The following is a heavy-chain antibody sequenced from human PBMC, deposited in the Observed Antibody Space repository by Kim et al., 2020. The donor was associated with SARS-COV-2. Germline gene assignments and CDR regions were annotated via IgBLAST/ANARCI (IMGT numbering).Heavy chain of an antibody. Sequence: GGSLRLSCAASGFTFSSYAMSWVRQAPGKGLEWVSAISGSGGSTYYADSVKGRFTISRDNSKNTLYLQMNSLRAEDTAVYYCANLYGSGSGYYYYYYGMDVWGQGARVTVSS. V-gene: IGHV3-23*01. CDR3: ANLYGSGSGYYYYYYGMDV. CDR1: GFTFSSYA. CDR2: ISGSGGST. J-gene: IGHJ6*02. D-gene: IGHD3-10*01.